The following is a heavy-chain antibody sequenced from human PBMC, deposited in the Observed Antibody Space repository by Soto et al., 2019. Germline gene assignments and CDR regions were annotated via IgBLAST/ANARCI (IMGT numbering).Heavy chain of an antibody. CDR1: GFTFSSYA. V-gene: IGHV3-30-3*01. Sequence: PGGSLRLSCAASGFTFSSYAMHWFRQAPGRGLEGVAVISYDGSNKYYADSVKGRFTISRDNSKNTLYLQMNSLRAEDTAVYYCARDREYYDILTGLGEDYYGMDVWGQGTTVTVSS. J-gene: IGHJ6*02. CDR2: ISYDGSNK. CDR3: ARDREYYDILTGLGEDYYGMDV. D-gene: IGHD3-9*01.